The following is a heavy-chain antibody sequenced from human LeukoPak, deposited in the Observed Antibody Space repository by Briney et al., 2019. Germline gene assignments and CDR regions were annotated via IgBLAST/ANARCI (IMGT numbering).Heavy chain of an antibody. CDR1: GFTFSNYW. D-gene: IGHD6-6*01. V-gene: IGHV3-74*01. CDR2: INTDGSST. J-gene: IGHJ4*02. CDR3: ARSGGSSSLGY. Sequence: PGGSLRLSCAASGFTFSNYWMHWVRHAPGKGLVWVSHINTDGSSTTYADSVKGRLTISRDNAKNTLYLQMNSLRAEDTAVYYCARSGGSSSLGYWGQGTLVTVSS.